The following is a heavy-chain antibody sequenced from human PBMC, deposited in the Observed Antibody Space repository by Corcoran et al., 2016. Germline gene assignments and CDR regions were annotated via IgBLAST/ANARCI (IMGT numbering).Heavy chain of an antibody. CDR2: INGDGSST. CDR1: VFTSSSYW. CDR3: ARAAYSDGWDY. J-gene: IGHJ4*02. Sequence: EVQLVESGGGLVQPGGSLRLSCAASVFTSSSYWMHWVRQAPGEGLVWVSRINGDGSSTSYADSVKGRFTISRDNAKNTLYLQMNSLRAEDTAVYDCARAAYSDGWDYWGQGTLVTVSS. V-gene: IGHV3-74*01. D-gene: IGHD5-18*01.